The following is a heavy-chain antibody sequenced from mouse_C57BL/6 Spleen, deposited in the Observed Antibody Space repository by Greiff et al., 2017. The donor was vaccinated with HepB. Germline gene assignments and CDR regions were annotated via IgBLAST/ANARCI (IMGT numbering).Heavy chain of an antibody. J-gene: IGHJ4*01. V-gene: IGHV5-9-1*02. CDR2: ISSGGDYI. CDR1: GFTFSSYA. CDR3: TRSTMITTRAMDY. Sequence: EVKLMESGEGLVKPGGSLKLSCAASGFTFSSYAMSWVRQTPEKRLEWVAYISSGGDYIYYADTVKGRFTISRDNARNTLYLQMSSLKSEDTAMYYCTRSTMITTRAMDYWGQGTSVTVSS. D-gene: IGHD2-4*01.